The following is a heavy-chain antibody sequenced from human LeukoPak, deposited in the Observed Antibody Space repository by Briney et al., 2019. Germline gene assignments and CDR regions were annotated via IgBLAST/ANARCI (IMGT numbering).Heavy chain of an antibody. J-gene: IGHJ4*02. CDR2: IKQDSGEI. Sequence: RSGGSLRLSCVASGFTFSSYWMSWVRQAPGKGPEWVANIKQDSGEIYYVDSVKGRFTISRDNAKNSLFLQMNSLRAEDTAVYYCARDRITDFWSGYYTNYFDYWGQGTLVTVSS. CDR3: ARDRITDFWSGYYTNYFDY. CDR1: GFTFSSYW. V-gene: IGHV3-7*01. D-gene: IGHD3-3*01.